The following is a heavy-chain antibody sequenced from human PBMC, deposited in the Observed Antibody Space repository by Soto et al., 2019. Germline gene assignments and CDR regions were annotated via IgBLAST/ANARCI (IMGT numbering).Heavy chain of an antibody. CDR2: ISYDGSNK. D-gene: IGHD5-12*01. CDR3: AKGVYSGYDSHFDY. J-gene: IGHJ4*02. Sequence: GGSLRLSCAASGFTFSSYGMHWVCQAPGKGLEWVAVISYDGSNKYYADSVKGRFTISRDNSKNTLYLQMNSLRAEDTAVYYCAKGVYSGYDSHFDYWGQGTLVTVSS. CDR1: GFTFSSYG. V-gene: IGHV3-30*18.